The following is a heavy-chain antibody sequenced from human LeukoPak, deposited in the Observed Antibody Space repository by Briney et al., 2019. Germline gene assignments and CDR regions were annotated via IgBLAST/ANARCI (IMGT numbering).Heavy chain of an antibody. CDR2: TRGSGGNT. J-gene: IGHJ4*02. Sequence: PGGSLTLSCAASTLTLNSYAMSCVRPPPAKGLAWVSGTRGSGGNTYHAASVKGRFTISRDHSKNTMYLQMNSLRAEDAGLCFCARQFSDILSSIDYCGEGTLVSVSS. D-gene: IGHD5-24*01. CDR3: ARQFSDILSSIDY. V-gene: IGHV3-23*01. CDR1: TLTLNSYA.